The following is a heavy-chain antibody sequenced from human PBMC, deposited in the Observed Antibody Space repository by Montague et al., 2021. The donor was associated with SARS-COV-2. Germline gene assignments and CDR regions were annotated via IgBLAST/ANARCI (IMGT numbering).Heavy chain of an antibody. Sequence: SETLSLTCSVYGESSDGYFWSWIRLYPGKALEWIGEISYTGHTRYNPNPSLRGRVSISTASSKNQFSLNLTSVTAADTAVYYCARSLYSVSCCPDWGQGTQVTVSS. CDR1: GESSDGYF. CDR2: ISYTGHTRY. J-gene: IGHJ4*02. V-gene: IGHV4-34*01. D-gene: IGHD5/OR15-5a*01. CDR3: ARSLYSVSCCPD.